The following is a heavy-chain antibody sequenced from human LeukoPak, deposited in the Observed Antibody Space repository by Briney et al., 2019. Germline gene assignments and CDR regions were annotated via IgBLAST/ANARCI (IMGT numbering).Heavy chain of an antibody. CDR1: GFTFSSYS. CDR3: AGWYNWNYGDAFDI. D-gene: IGHD1-7*01. V-gene: IGHV3-21*01. Sequence: GGSLRLSCAASGFTFSSYSMNWVRQAPGKGLEWVSSISSSSSYIYYADSVKGRFTISRDNAKNSLYLQMNSLRAEDTAVYCCAGWYNWNYGDAFDIWGQGTMVTVSS. CDR2: ISSSSSYI. J-gene: IGHJ3*02.